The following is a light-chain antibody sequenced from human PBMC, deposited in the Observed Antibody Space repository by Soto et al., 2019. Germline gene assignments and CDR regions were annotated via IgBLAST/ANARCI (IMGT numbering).Light chain of an antibody. V-gene: IGLV7-46*01. CDR1: TGAVTSGHY. CDR2: DTS. Sequence: QAVVTQEPSLSVSPGGTGTLTCGSSTGAVTSGHYPYWFQQKPGQAPKTLIYDTSNKHSWTPARFSGSLLGGEAALTLSDAQPEDEADYYCLLSFIGAVVFGGGTKL. CDR3: LLSFIGAVV. J-gene: IGLJ2*01.